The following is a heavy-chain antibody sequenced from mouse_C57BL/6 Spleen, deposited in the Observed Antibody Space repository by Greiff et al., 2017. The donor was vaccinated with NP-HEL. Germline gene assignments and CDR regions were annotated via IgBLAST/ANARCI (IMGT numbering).Heavy chain of an antibody. Sequence: QVQLQQPGAELVKPGASVKLSCKASGYTFTSYWMHWVKQRPGQGLEWIGMIHPNSGSTNYNEKFKSKATLTVDKSSSTAYMQLSSMTSEDSAVYYCERPAHASAYYFDYWGQGTTLTVAS. CDR1: GYTFTSYW. CDR3: ERPAHASAYYFDY. V-gene: IGHV1-64*01. D-gene: IGHD3-2*02. J-gene: IGHJ2*01. CDR2: IHPNSGST.